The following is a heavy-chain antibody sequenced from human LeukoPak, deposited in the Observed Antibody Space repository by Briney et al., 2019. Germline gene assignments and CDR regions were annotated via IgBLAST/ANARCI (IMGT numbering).Heavy chain of an antibody. CDR1: GYTFTGYY. CDR2: IVVGSGST. CDR3: AATVTLTTGSTYFGMDV. V-gene: IGHV1-58*02. Sequence: SVKVSCKASGYTFTGYYMHWVRQAPGQGLEWMGWIVVGSGSTNYAQKFQERVTITRDMSTGTAYMEVSSLRSEDTAVYYCAATVTLTTGSTYFGMDVWGQGTTVTVSS. J-gene: IGHJ6*02. D-gene: IGHD4-17*01.